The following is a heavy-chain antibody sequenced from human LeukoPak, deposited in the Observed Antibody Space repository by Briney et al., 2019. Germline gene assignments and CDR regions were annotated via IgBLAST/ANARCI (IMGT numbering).Heavy chain of an antibody. D-gene: IGHD2-2*02. V-gene: IGHV4-39*01. J-gene: IGHJ4*02. CDR3: ASTCSSTSCYTPLDY. Sequence: PSETLSLTCTVSGGSISSSSYYWGWIRQPPGKGLEWIGSIYYSGSTYYNPSVKSRVTISVDTSKNQFSLKLSSVTAADTAVYYCASTCSSTSCYTPLDYWGQGTLVTVSS. CDR2: IYYSGST. CDR1: GGSISSSSYY.